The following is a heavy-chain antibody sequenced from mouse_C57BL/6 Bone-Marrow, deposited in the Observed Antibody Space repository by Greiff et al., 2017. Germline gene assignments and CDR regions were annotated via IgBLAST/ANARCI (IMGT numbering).Heavy chain of an antibody. J-gene: IGHJ3*01. CDR2: IYPGGGYT. V-gene: IGHV1-63*01. CDR1: GYTFTNYW. CDR3: AREAYYGSSYPFPY. D-gene: IGHD1-1*01. Sequence: VQLQQSGAELVRPGTSVKMSCKASGYTFTNYWIGWAKQRPGHGLEWIGDIYPGGGYTNYNEKFKGKATLTADKSSSTAYMQLSSLTSEDSAVYYGAREAYYGSSYPFPYWGQGTLVTVSA.